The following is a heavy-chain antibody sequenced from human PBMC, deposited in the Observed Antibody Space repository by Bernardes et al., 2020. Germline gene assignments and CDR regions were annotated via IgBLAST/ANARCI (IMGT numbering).Heavy chain of an antibody. V-gene: IGHV4-31*03. CDR1: GGSISSGGYY. D-gene: IGHD4-17*01. Sequence: SETLSLTCTVSGGSISSGGYYWSWIRQHPGKGLEWIGYIYYSGSTYYNPSLKSRVTISVDTSKNQFSLKLSSVTAADTAVYYCARGSLYGDAKYWYFDLWGRGTLVTVSS. J-gene: IGHJ2*01. CDR3: ARGSLYGDAKYWYFDL. CDR2: IYYSGST.